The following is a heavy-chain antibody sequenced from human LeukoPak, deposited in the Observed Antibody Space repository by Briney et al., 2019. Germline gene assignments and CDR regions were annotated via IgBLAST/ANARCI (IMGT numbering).Heavy chain of an antibody. J-gene: IGHJ5*02. D-gene: IGHD2-2*01. CDR1: GGSISSGSYY. V-gene: IGHV4-61*02. Sequence: PSETLSLTCTVSGGSISSGSYYWSWIRQPAGKGLEWIGRIYTSGSTNYNPSLKSRVTISVDTSKNQFSLKLSSVTAADTAVYYCARSIVVVPAAIFWFDPWGQGTLVTVSS. CDR2: IYTSGST. CDR3: ARSIVVVPAAIFWFDP.